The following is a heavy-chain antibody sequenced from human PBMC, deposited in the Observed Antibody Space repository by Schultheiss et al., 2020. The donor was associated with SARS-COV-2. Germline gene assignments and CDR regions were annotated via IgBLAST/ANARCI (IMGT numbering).Heavy chain of an antibody. V-gene: IGHV3-21*01. CDR3: ARAGGGQFLEY. D-gene: IGHD2-21*01. Sequence: GGSLRLSCAASGFTFSSYAMSWVRQAPGKGLEWVSSISSSSSYIYYADSVKGRFTISRDNAKNSLYLQMNSLRAEDTAVYYCARAGGGQFLEYWGQGTLVTVSS. CDR1: GFTFSSYA. CDR2: ISSSSSYI. J-gene: IGHJ4*02.